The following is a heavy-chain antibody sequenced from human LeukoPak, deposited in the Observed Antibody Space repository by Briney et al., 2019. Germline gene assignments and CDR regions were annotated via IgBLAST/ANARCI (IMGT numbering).Heavy chain of an antibody. J-gene: IGHJ3*02. CDR3: ARGGSSGWWAFDI. Sequence: GGSLRLSCAASGFTFSSYSMDWVRQAPGKGLEWVSSISSSSSYIYYADSVKGRFTISRDNAKNSLYLQMNSLRAEDTAVYYCARGGSSGWWAFDIWGQGTMATVSS. CDR2: ISSSSSYI. CDR1: GFTFSSYS. D-gene: IGHD6-19*01. V-gene: IGHV3-21*01.